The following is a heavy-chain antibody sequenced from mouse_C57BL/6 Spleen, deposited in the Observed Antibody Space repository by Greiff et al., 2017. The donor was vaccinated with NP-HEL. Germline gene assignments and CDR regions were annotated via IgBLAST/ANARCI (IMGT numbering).Heavy chain of an antibody. J-gene: IGHJ3*01. V-gene: IGHV1-22*01. CDR2: INPNNGGT. Sequence: VQLQQSGPELVKPGASVKMSCKASGYTFTDYNMHWVKQSHGKSLEWIGYINPNNGGTSYNQKFKGKATLTVNKSSSTAYMELRSLTSEDSAVYYCARDYDGYYRFAYWGQGTLVTVSA. CDR1: GYTFTDYN. CDR3: ARDYDGYYRFAY. D-gene: IGHD2-3*01.